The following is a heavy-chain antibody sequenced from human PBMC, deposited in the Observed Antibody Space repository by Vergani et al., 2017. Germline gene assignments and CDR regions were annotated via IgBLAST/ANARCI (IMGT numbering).Heavy chain of an antibody. CDR1: GGTFSSYA. CDR3: ARVIAAAGTGNNWFDP. CDR2: IIPILGIA. Sequence: QVQLVQSGAEVKKPGSSVQVSCQASGGTFSSYAISWVRQAPGQGLEWMGRIIPILGIANYAQKFQGRVTITSDKSTSTAYMKLSSLRSEDTAVYYCARVIAAAGTGNNWFDPWGQGTLVTVSS. D-gene: IGHD6-13*01. V-gene: IGHV1-69*04. J-gene: IGHJ5*02.